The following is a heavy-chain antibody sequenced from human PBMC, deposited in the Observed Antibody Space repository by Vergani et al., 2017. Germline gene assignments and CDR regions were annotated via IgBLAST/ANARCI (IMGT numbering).Heavy chain of an antibody. V-gene: IGHV3-9*01. CDR1: GFTFSSNG. CDR2: ISWNSGSI. Sequence: EVQLMESGGGLVQPGGSLRLSCAASGFTFSSNGMSWVRQAPGKGLEWVSGISWNSGSIGYADSVKGRFTISRDNAKNSLYLQMNSLRAEDTALYYCAKDNAFDIWGQGTMVTVSS. CDR3: AKDNAFDI. J-gene: IGHJ3*02.